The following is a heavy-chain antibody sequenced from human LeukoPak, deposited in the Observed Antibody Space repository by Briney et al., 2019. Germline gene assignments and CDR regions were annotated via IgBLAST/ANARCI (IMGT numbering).Heavy chain of an antibody. CDR3: ARYRSSPIKAFDT. J-gene: IGHJ3*02. D-gene: IGHD6-6*01. Sequence: GGSLRPSFAASGFTFRDYYMSWTRQIPGKGQEWISYISGGGSTIEYADSVKGRFTISRDNAQNSLLLQLNSLRAEDTAVYFCARYRSSPIKAFDTWGQGTMVTAS. CDR2: ISGGGSTI. CDR1: GFTFRDYY. V-gene: IGHV3-11*04.